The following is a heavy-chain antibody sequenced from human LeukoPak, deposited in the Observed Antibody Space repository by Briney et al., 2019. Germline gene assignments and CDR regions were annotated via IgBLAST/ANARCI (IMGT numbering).Heavy chain of an antibody. CDR1: GFTFSSYA. V-gene: IGHV3-23*01. Sequence: GGSLRLSCAASGFTFSSYAMSWVRQAPGKGLEWVSAISGSGGSTYYVDFVKGRFTLSRDNSKNTVYLQMNSLRAEDTAVYYCATTVTTGGYFDYWGQGTLVTVSS. D-gene: IGHD4-17*01. J-gene: IGHJ4*02. CDR2: ISGSGGST. CDR3: ATTVTTGGYFDY.